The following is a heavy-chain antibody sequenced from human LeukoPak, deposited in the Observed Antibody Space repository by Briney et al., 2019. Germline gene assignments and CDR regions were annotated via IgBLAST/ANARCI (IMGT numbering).Heavy chain of an antibody. CDR3: ARDDCTTTSCYLGY. V-gene: IGHV3-7*01. Sequence: GGSLRLSCAASGFSFSSYWMSWVRQAPGKGLEWVANIKQDGSEKYYVDSVKGRFTISRDNSKNTLSLQMNSLRPEDTAGYYCARDDCTTTSCYLGYWGQGTLVTVSS. D-gene: IGHD2-2*01. CDR2: IKQDGSEK. J-gene: IGHJ4*02. CDR1: GFSFSSYW.